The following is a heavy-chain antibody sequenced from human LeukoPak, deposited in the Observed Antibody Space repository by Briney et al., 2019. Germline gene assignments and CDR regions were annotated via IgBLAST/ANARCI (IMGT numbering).Heavy chain of an antibody. CDR3: ARAESSGYAFDI. CDR2: VNHSGST. J-gene: IGHJ3*02. CDR1: GGSFSGYY. V-gene: IGHV4-34*01. Sequence: SETLSLTCAVYGGSFSGYYWSWIRQPPGKGLEWIGEVNHSGSTNYNPSLKSRVTISVDTSKNQFSLKLSSVTAADTAVYYCARAESSGYAFDIWGQGTMVTVSS. D-gene: IGHD3-22*01.